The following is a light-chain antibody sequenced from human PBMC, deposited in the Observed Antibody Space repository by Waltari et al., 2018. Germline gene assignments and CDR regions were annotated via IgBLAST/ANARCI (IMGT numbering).Light chain of an antibody. CDR1: NIESKS. CDR2: YDS. Sequence: SYVLTQPPSVSVAPGQTASIACGGDNIESKSVHWYQPRPGQAPVMLITYDSERPSGNPRRFAGYNSGNTANLTVTWVEAEDEADYYCQLWDSTTDHLVFGGGTKLTVL. CDR3: QLWDSTTDHLV. J-gene: IGLJ2*01. V-gene: IGLV3-21*01.